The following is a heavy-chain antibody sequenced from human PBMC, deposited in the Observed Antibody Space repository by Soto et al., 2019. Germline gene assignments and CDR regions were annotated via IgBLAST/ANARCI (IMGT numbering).Heavy chain of an antibody. CDR2: ISGSGGST. Sequence: GGSLRLSCAASGFTFSSYSMSWVRQAPGKGLEWVSAISGSGGSTYYADSVKGRFTISRDNSKNTLYLQMNSLRAEDTAVYYCAKVNIVATYYYYGMDVWGQGTTVTVSS. J-gene: IGHJ6*02. CDR3: AKVNIVATYYYYGMDV. D-gene: IGHD5-12*01. V-gene: IGHV3-23*01. CDR1: GFTFSSYS.